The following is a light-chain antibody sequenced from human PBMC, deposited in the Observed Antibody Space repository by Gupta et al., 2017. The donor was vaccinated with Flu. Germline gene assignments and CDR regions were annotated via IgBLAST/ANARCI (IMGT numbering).Light chain of an antibody. CDR2: DDT. Sequence: QTARSTCGGNNIGSKNVHWYRQKPAQAPVLVVYDDTDRPSGIPERFSGSNSGNTATLTISRVEDGDEADFYCHVWDSSSDHPGVFGGGTKLTVL. CDR3: HVWDSSSDHPGV. J-gene: IGLJ3*02. CDR1: NIGSKN. V-gene: IGLV3-21*02.